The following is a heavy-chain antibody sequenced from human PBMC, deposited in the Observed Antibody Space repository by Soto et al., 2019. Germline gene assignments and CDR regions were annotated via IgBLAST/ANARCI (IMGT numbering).Heavy chain of an antibody. CDR3: ERGGLHFLEWLAYGMDV. CDR1: GFTFSSYA. Sequence: QVQLVESGGGVVQPGRSLRLSCAASGFTFSSYAMHWVRQAPGKGLEWVAVISYDGSNKYYADSVKGRFTISRDNSKNTMYLQMNSMSAKDTAVYYCERGGLHFLEWLAYGMDVWGQGTTVTVSS. J-gene: IGHJ6*02. CDR2: ISYDGSNK. D-gene: IGHD3-3*01. V-gene: IGHV3-30-3*01.